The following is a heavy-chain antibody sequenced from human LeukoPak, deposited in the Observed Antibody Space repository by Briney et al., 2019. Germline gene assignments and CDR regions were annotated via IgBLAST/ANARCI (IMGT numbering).Heavy chain of an antibody. D-gene: IGHD3-9*01. V-gene: IGHV4-34*01. J-gene: IGHJ2*01. CDR1: GGSLSGYY. CDR2: IHHTGAT. Sequence: SETLSLTCVVSGGSLSGYYWGWIRQPPGKGLEWIGEIHHTGATTSNPSLKSRVSLSLDSSRNEVFLRLISVTAADTGLYFCARGLDKTFWYFDIWGRGTLVTVSS. CDR3: ARGLDKTFWYFDI.